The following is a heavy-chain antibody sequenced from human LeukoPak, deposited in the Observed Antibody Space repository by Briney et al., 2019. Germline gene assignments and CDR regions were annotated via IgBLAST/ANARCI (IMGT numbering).Heavy chain of an antibody. Sequence: GGSLRLSCVVSGFSFGSEAMSWVRQAPGRGLEWVSSISPGGGTTYYADSVKGRFTISRDNSKNTLYLQINSLRVEDTAVYFCARDRLLYLDYWGQGTPVTVSS. V-gene: IGHV3-23*01. CDR1: GFSFGSEA. CDR2: ISPGGGTT. CDR3: ARDRLLYLDY. D-gene: IGHD2-21*02. J-gene: IGHJ4*02.